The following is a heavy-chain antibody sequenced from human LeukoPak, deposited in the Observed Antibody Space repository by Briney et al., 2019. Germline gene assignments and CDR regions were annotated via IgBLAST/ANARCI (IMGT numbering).Heavy chain of an antibody. CDR3: ARGYSSSWYDSPFFDY. CDR1: GGSISSGGYY. J-gene: IGHJ4*02. V-gene: IGHV4-30-4*01. CDR2: IYYSGST. Sequence: SQTLSLTCTVSGGSISSGGYYWSWIRQPPGKGLEWIGYIYYSGSTYYNPSLKSRVTISVDTSKNQFPLKLSSVTAADTAVYYCARGYSSSWYDSPFFDYWGQGTLVTVSS. D-gene: IGHD6-13*01.